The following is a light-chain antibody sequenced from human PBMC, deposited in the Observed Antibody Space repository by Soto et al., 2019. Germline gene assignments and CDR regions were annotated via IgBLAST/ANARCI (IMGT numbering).Light chain of an antibody. CDR3: QSYDSSLSGLYVV. CDR1: SSNIGAGYD. CDR2: GNS. V-gene: IGLV1-40*01. Sequence: QSVLTQPPSVSGAPGQRVTISCTGSSSNIGAGYDVHWYQQLPGTAPKLLIYGNSNRPSGVPDRFSGSKSGTSASLAITGLQAEDEADYYCQSYDSSLSGLYVVFGGGIKVTVL. J-gene: IGLJ2*01.